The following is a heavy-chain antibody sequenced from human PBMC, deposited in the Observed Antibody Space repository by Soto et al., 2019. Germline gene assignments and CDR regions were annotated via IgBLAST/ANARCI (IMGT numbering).Heavy chain of an antibody. J-gene: IGHJ6*03. Sequence: SQTLSLTCAISGDSVSGNSAAWNWIRLSPSRGLEWLARTYYRSRWYNDYAVSVRSRITVNADTSKNQFSLQLTSVTPEDTAIYYCAGTTSHHWLYMDVWGRGTTVPVSS. CDR2: TYYRSRWYN. D-gene: IGHD1-1*01. CDR3: AGTTSHHWLYMDV. V-gene: IGHV6-1*01. CDR1: GDSVSGNSAA.